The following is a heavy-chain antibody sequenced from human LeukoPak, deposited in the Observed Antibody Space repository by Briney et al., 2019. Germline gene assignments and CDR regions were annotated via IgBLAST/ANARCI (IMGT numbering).Heavy chain of an antibody. Sequence: SLTCXASXXSIXXXXXXWXXXXXGXXXXWIGYIYYSGSTNYNPSLKSRVTISVDTSKNQFSLKLSSVTAADTAVYYCARRGGVAGXLDYWGQGXXXXVSS. J-gene: IGHJ4*02. CDR3: ARRGGVAGXLDY. CDR2: IYYSGST. D-gene: IGHD3-10*01. CDR1: XXSIXXXX. V-gene: IGHV4-59*08.